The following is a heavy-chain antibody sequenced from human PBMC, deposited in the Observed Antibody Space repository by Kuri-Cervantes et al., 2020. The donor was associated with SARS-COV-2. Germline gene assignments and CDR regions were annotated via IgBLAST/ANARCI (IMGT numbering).Heavy chain of an antibody. Sequence: GESLKISCAASGFNFSRTDMHWVRQAPGKGLEWVAVISHDGKNKKCIASGKGRFTISRDNSQNTLYLHMKSLRAEDTAVYYCARVLDDGGFDYWGQGTLVTVSS. CDR1: GFNFSRTD. D-gene: IGHD1-1*01. V-gene: IGHV3-30*03. CDR2: ISHDGKNK. J-gene: IGHJ4*02. CDR3: ARVLDDGGFDY.